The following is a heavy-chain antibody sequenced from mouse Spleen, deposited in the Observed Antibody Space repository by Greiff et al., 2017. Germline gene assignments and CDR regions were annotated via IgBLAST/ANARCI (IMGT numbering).Heavy chain of an antibody. CDR3: AREGSLLRLRDAMDY. CDR2: IYPGDGDT. D-gene: IGHD1-2*01. CDR1: GYAFSSSW. Sequence: QVQLQQSGPELVKPGASVKISCKASGYAFSSSWMNWVKQRPGKGLEWIGRIYPGDGDTNYNGKFKGKATLTADKSSSTAYMQLSSLTSEDSAVYFCAREGSLLRLRDAMDYWGQGTSVTVSS. V-gene: IGHV1-82*01. J-gene: IGHJ4*01.